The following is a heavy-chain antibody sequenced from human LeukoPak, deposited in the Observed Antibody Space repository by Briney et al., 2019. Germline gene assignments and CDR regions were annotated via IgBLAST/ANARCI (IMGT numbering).Heavy chain of an antibody. Sequence: PSETLSLTCAVYGGSFSGYYWSWIRQPPGKALEWIGEINHSGSTNYNPSLKSRVTISLDTSKSLVSLKLSSVTAADTAVYYCARHAQYYYDSRNDAFDIWGQGTMVTVSS. J-gene: IGHJ3*02. CDR1: GGSFSGYY. CDR3: ARHAQYYYDSRNDAFDI. CDR2: INHSGST. D-gene: IGHD3-22*01. V-gene: IGHV4-34*01.